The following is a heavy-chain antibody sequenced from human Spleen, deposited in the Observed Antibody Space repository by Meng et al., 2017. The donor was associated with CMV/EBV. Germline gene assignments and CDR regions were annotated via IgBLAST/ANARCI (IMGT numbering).Heavy chain of an antibody. CDR1: GGSFSGYY. CDR3: AGTVTDAFDI. CDR2: INHSGST. Sequence: SQTLSLTCAVYGGSFSGYYWSWIRQPPGKGLEWIGEINHSGSTNYNPSLKSRVTISVDTSKNQFSLKLSSVTAADTAVYYCAGTVTDAFDIWGQGTLVTVSS. D-gene: IGHD4-11*01. V-gene: IGHV4-34*01. J-gene: IGHJ3*02.